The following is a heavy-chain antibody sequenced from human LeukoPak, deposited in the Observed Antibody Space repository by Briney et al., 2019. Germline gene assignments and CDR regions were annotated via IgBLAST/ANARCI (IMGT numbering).Heavy chain of an antibody. D-gene: IGHD6-13*01. CDR3: ARKLGPPGIAAAGSEYYYGMDV. CDR2: ISSSSSYI. V-gene: IGHV3-21*01. CDR1: GFTFSSYS. J-gene: IGHJ6*02. Sequence: GGSLRLSCAASGFTFSSYSMNWVRQAPGKGLEWVSSISSSSSYIYYADSVKGRFTISRDNAKNSLYLQMNSLRAEDTAVYYCARKLGPPGIAAAGSEYYYGMDVWGQGTTVTVSS.